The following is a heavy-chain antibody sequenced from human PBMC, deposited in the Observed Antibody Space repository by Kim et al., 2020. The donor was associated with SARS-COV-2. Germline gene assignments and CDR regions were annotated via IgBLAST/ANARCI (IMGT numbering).Heavy chain of an antibody. CDR1: GYTFTSYG. V-gene: IGHV1-18*01. CDR2: LSGNNGDT. CDR3: ARERGYSNSWNGPTTLDY. D-gene: IGHD6-13*01. J-gene: IGHJ4*01. Sequence: ASVKVSCKAPGYTFTSYGITWVRQAPGQGLEWMGWLSGNNGDTNYAQKVQGRFTMTTDTSMSTAYMELRSLSSDDTAVYYCARERGYSNSWNGPTTLDYW.